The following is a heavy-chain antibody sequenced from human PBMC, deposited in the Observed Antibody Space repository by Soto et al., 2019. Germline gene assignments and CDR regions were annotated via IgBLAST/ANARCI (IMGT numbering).Heavy chain of an antibody. D-gene: IGHD3-10*01. CDR2: INGDGSTT. CDR1: GFTFSNFW. Sequence: GGSLRLSCVASGFTFSNFWMHWVRQAPGKGLVWVSRINGDGSTTNYADSVKGRFTISRDNAKNSLYLQMNSLRAEDTAVYYCARDHYGPGWFDPWGQGTLVTVSS. J-gene: IGHJ5*02. CDR3: ARDHYGPGWFDP. V-gene: IGHV3-74*01.